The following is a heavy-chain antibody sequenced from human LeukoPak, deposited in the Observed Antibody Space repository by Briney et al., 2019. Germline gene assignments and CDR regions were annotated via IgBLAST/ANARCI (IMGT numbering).Heavy chain of an antibody. CDR1: GFTFSSYS. CDR3: ARDWGGYCSGGSCYSLATGWFDP. J-gene: IGHJ5*02. D-gene: IGHD2-15*01. Sequence: GGSLRLSCAASGFTFSSYSMNWVRLAPGKGLEWVSSISSSSSYIYYADSVKGRFTISRDNAKNSLYLQMNSLRAEDTAVYYCARDWGGYCSGGSCYSLATGWFDPWGQGTLVTVSS. CDR2: ISSSSSYI. V-gene: IGHV3-21*01.